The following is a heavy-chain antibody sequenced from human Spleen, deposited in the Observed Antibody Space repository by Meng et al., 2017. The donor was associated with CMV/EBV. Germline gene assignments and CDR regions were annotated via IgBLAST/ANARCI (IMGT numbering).Heavy chain of an antibody. CDR1: GYTFTSYG. Sequence: ASVKVSCKASGYTFTSYGISWVRQAPGQGLEWMGWISAYNGNTNYAQKLQGRVTMTIDTSTRTAYMELRSLRSDDTAVYYCARADYYDGYGYYFDYWGQGTLVTVSS. D-gene: IGHD3-22*01. CDR3: ARADYYDGYGYYFDY. CDR2: ISAYNGNT. V-gene: IGHV1-18*01. J-gene: IGHJ4*02.